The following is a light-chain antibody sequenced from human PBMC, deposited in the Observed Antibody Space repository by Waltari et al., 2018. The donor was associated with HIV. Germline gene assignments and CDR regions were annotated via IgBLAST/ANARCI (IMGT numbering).Light chain of an antibody. Sequence: QSALTQPASVSGSPGQSVTISCPERAIDSDASSSFSWYQQHPGKAPQLLIYEGTLRLSGVSDRFSGSKSGNTASLTISRLQPEDEADYYCSSFTATDSVLFGGGTKLTVL. CDR1: AIDSDASSS. CDR2: EGT. V-gene: IGLV2-14*01. CDR3: SSFTATDSVL. J-gene: IGLJ3*02.